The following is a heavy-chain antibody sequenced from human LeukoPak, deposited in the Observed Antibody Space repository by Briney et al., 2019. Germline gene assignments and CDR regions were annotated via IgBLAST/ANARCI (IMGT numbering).Heavy chain of an antibody. V-gene: IGHV1-46*01. CDR1: GYTFTSYY. Sequence: GASVKVSCKASGYTFTSYYMHWVRQAPGQGLEWMGIINPSGGSTSYAQKFQGRVTMTRDSSTSTVHMELSSLRSEDTAVYYCARVRRYCSGGSCPNWFDPWGQGTLVTVSS. J-gene: IGHJ5*02. CDR3: ARVRRYCSGGSCPNWFDP. CDR2: INPSGGST. D-gene: IGHD2-15*01.